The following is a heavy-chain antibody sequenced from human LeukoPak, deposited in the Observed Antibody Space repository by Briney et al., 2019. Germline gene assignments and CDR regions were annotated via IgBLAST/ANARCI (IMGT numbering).Heavy chain of an antibody. CDR1: GGSISSSSYH. Sequence: SETLSLTCTVSGGSISSSSYHWGWIRQPPGKGLEWIGSIYYSGTTYYSPSLRSRLTMSVETSKNQFSLRLSSVTAADTAVYYCVRESSSFYFDYWGQGTLVTVSS. CDR3: VRESSSFYFDY. J-gene: IGHJ4*02. CDR2: IYYSGTT. V-gene: IGHV4-39*07. D-gene: IGHD6-13*01.